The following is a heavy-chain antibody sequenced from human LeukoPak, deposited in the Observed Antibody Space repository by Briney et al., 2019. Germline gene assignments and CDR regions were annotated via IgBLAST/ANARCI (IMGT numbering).Heavy chain of an antibody. CDR3: AKAGIEQWLVHFDY. D-gene: IGHD6-19*01. Sequence: ASVKVSCKASGNTFTGYYLHWVRQAPGQGLEWMGWINPNSGATNYAQKFQDRVTLTRDTSISTAYMELSRLRSDDTALYYCAKAGIEQWLVHFDYWGQGTLVTVSS. CDR1: GNTFTGYY. CDR2: INPNSGAT. V-gene: IGHV1-2*02. J-gene: IGHJ4*02.